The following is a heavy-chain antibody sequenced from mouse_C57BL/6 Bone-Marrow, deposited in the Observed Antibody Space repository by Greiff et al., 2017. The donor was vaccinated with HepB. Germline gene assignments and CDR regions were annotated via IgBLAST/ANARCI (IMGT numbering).Heavy chain of an antibody. Sequence: EVKLVESGAELVRPGASVKLSCTASGFNIKDDYMHWVKQRPEQGLEWIGWIDPENGDTEYASKFQGKATITADTSSNTAYLQLSSLTSEDTAVYYCTTDWGNYAWFAYWGQGTLVTVSA. CDR2: IDPENGDT. D-gene: IGHD2-1*01. CDR3: TTDWGNYAWFAY. V-gene: IGHV14-4*01. J-gene: IGHJ3*01. CDR1: GFNIKDDY.